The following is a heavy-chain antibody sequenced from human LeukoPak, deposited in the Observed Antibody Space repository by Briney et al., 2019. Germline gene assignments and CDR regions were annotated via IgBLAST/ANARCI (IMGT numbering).Heavy chain of an antibody. D-gene: IGHD5-12*01. J-gene: IGHJ4*02. CDR3: AREVVFEWLRSRRRKFDY. Sequence: SETLSLTCIVSGGSITRSGFFWGWIRPPPGKGLEWIGSVRYSGRTYYNPSLKNRVTISVDTSKNQFPLKLSSVTAADTAVYYCAREVVFEWLRSRRRKFDYWGQGTLVTVSS. V-gene: IGHV4-39*06. CDR1: GGSITRSGFF. CDR2: VRYSGRT.